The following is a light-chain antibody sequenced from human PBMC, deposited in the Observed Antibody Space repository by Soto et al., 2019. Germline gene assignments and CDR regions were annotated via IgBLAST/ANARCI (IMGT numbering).Light chain of an antibody. CDR3: QQYNSAPPLT. V-gene: IGKV1-27*01. CDR2: AAS. Sequence: DIQMTQSPSSLSASVGDRVTITCRASQGISNYLAWYQQKPGKVPKLLIYAASTMQSGVPSRFSGSGSGTDFTLTISSLQPEDVAIYYCQQYNSAPPLTFGQGTKVEIK. CDR1: QGISNY. J-gene: IGKJ1*01.